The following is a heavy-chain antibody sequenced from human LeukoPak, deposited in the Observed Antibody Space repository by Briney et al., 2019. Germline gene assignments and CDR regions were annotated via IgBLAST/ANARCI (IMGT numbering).Heavy chain of an antibody. J-gene: IGHJ5*02. V-gene: IGHV3-21*01. CDR3: ARGFGDYYDSSGYS. D-gene: IGHD3-22*01. Sequence: GGSLRLSCAASGFTFSSYSMNWVRQAPGKGLEWVSSISSSSYIYYADSVKGRFTISRDNAKNSLYLQMNSLRAEDTAVYYCARGFGDYYDSSGYSWGQGTLVTVSS. CDR1: GFTFSSYS. CDR2: ISSSSYI.